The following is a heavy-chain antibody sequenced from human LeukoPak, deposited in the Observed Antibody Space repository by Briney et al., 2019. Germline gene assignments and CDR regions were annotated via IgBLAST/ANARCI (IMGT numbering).Heavy chain of an antibody. V-gene: IGHV4-34*01. Sequence: TSSEPLSLTCAVYGGSFSGYYWSWIRQPPGKGLEWIGEINHSGSTNYNPSLKSRVTISVDTSKNQFSLKLSSVTAADTALYYCARGGVAAPQPFDYWGQGTLVTVSS. D-gene: IGHD2-15*01. J-gene: IGHJ4*02. CDR2: INHSGST. CDR1: GGSFSGYY. CDR3: ARGGVAAPQPFDY.